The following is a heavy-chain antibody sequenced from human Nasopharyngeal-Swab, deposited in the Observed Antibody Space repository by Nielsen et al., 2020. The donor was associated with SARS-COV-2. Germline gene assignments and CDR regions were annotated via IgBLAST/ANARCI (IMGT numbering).Heavy chain of an antibody. Sequence: GESLKTSCAASGFTFSSYSMNWVRQAPGKGLEWVSSISSSSSYIYYADSVKGRFTISRDNAKNSLYLQMNSLRAEDTAVYYCARASGDYEVYFDYWGQGTLVTVSS. D-gene: IGHD4-17*01. J-gene: IGHJ4*02. V-gene: IGHV3-21*01. CDR2: ISSSSSYI. CDR3: ARASGDYEVYFDY. CDR1: GFTFSSYS.